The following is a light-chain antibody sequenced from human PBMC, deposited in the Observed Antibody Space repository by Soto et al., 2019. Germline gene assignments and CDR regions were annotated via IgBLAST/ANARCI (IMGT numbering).Light chain of an antibody. Sequence: EIVLTQSPATLSLSPGERATLSCRASQSVSSYLAWYQQKPGQAPRLLIYDAFNRAAGIPARFSGSGSGTDFTLTISSLEPEDFALYYCQHRSNWRITFGQGTRLEIK. J-gene: IGKJ5*01. V-gene: IGKV3-11*01. CDR1: QSVSSY. CDR3: QHRSNWRIT. CDR2: DAF.